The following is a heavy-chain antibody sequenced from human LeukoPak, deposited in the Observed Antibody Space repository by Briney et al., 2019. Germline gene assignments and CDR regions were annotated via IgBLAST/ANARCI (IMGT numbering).Heavy chain of an antibody. J-gene: IGHJ4*02. CDR1: GGSISSGSYY. CDR2: IYTSGST. V-gene: IGHV4-61*02. Sequence: SSETLSLTCTVSGGSISSGSYYWSWIRQPAGKGLEWIGRIYTSGSTNYNPSLKSRVTISVDTSKNQFSLKLSSVTAADTAVCYCASAGYDFWSGYGGHEYYFDYWGQGTLVTVSS. D-gene: IGHD3-3*01. CDR3: ASAGYDFWSGYGGHEYYFDY.